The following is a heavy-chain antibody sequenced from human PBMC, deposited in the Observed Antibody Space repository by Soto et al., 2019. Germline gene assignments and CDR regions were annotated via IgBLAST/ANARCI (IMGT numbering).Heavy chain of an antibody. V-gene: IGHV4-4*02. D-gene: IGHD6-13*01. CDR1: SGSISSSNW. CDR3: ARGNIAAAGEFDY. CDR2: IYHSGST. J-gene: IGHJ4*02. Sequence: SETLSLTCAVSSGSISSSNWWSWVRQPPGKGLEWIGEIYHSGSTNYNPSLKSRVTISVDKSKNQFSLKLSSVTAADTAVYYCARGNIAAAGEFDYWGQGTLVTVSS.